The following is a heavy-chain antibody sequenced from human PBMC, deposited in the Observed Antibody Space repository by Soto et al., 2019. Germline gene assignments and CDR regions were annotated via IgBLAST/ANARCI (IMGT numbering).Heavy chain of an antibody. J-gene: IGHJ5*02. CDR3: AKDLGWSGYPTSWFDP. D-gene: IGHD3-3*01. CDR2: ISGSGGST. CDR1: GFTFSSYA. Sequence: PGGSLRLSCAASGFTFSSYAMSWVRQAPGKGLEWVSAISGSGGSTYYADSVKGRFTISRDNSKNTLYLQMNSLRAEDTAVYYCAKDLGWSGYPTSWFDPWGQGTLVTSPQ. V-gene: IGHV3-23*01.